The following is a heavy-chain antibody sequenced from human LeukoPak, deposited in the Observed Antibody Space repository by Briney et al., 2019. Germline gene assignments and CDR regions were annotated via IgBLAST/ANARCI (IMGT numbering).Heavy chain of an antibody. CDR1: GGSFSGYY. CDR2: INHSGST. Sequence: SETLSLTCAVYGGSFSGYYWSWIRQPPGKGLEWIGEINHSGSTNYNPSLKSRLTISVDTSKNQFSLKLSSVTAADTAVYYCASGVTYYFDYWGQGTLVTVSS. D-gene: IGHD2-21*02. V-gene: IGHV4-34*01. CDR3: ASGVTYYFDY. J-gene: IGHJ4*02.